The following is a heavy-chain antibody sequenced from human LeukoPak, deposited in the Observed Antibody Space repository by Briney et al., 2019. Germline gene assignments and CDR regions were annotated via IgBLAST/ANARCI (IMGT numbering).Heavy chain of an antibody. CDR1: GFSFRHYA. V-gene: IGHV3-23*01. D-gene: IGHD2-15*01. CDR3: AIDVETALPPGRDVDADH. J-gene: IGHJ5*02. CDR2: ISGSGSST. Sequence: PGGSLRLSCAASGFSFRHYAMNWVRQAPGKGLKWVSGISGSGSSTYYANSVKGRFTISRDNSKKMLYLQMSDLRAEDTAVFYCAIDVETALPPGRDVDADHCGQGTLVTVSS.